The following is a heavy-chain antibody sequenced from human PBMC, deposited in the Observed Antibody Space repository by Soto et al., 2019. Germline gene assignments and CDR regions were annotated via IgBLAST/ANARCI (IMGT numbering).Heavy chain of an antibody. CDR1: GFSLSTSGVG. J-gene: IGHJ5*02. D-gene: IGHD1-1*01. CDR3: AHIPGGLELESDWFDP. V-gene: IGHV2-5*02. CDR2: IYWDDDK. Sequence: SGPTLVNPTQTLTLTCTFSGFSLSTSGVGVGWIRQPPGKALEWLALIYWDDDKRYSPSLKSRLTITKDTSKNQVVLTMTNMDPVDTATYYCAHIPGGLELESDWFDPWGQGTLVTVSS.